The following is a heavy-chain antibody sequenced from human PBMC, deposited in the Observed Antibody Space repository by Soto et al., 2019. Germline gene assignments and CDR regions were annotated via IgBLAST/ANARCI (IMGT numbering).Heavy chain of an antibody. J-gene: IGHJ6*02. CDR2: IYYSGST. Sequence: SETLSLTXTVSGGSISSGDYYWSWIRQPPGKGLEWIGYIYYSGSTYYNPSLKSRVTISVDTSKNQFSLKLSSVTAADTAVYYCARVGFYDFWSGPAPSGGMDAWGQGTTVTVSS. V-gene: IGHV4-30-4*01. CDR3: ARVGFYDFWSGPAPSGGMDA. D-gene: IGHD3-3*01. CDR1: GGSISSGDYY.